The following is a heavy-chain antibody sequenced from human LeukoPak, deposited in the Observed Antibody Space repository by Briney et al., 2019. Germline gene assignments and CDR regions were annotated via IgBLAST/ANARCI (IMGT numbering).Heavy chain of an antibody. J-gene: IGHJ4*02. CDR2: IKKSGST. CDR1: GGSFSGYY. V-gene: IGHV4-34*01. CDR3: AREGSGSYLADY. Sequence: SETLSLTCAVDGGSFSGYYWRWVRQPPGKGREWMGEIKKSGSTNYNPPLKSRVTISVDTSKNQFSLKLSSVTAADTAVYYCAREGSGSYLADYWGQGTLVTVSS. D-gene: IGHD1-26*01.